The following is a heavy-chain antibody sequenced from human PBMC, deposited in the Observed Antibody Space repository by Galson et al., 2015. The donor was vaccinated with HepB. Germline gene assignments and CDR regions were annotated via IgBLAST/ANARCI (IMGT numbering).Heavy chain of an antibody. Sequence: SVKVSCKASGGTFSSYAISWVRQAPGQGLEWMGGIIPIFGTANYAQKFQGRVTVTADKSTSTAYMELSSLRSEDTAVYYCARDRGIFGVVQQGTNAFDIWGQGTMVTVSS. J-gene: IGHJ3*02. D-gene: IGHD3-3*01. CDR3: ARDRGIFGVVQQGTNAFDI. CDR2: IIPIFGTA. CDR1: GGTFSSYA. V-gene: IGHV1-69*06.